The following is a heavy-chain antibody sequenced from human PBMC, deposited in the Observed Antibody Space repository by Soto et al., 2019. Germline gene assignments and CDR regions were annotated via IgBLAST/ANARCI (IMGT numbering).Heavy chain of an antibody. CDR2: INHSGTN. CDR3: ARGGFHSGNYYLFAY. D-gene: IGHD3-22*01. Sequence: SETLSLTCAVYGGSFSGYYWTWIRQPPGKGLEWVGEINHSGTNTYNPSLKSRVTISVDTSRDQFPLRLSSVTAADTAVYFCARGGFHSGNYYLFAYWGQGALVTVSS. J-gene: IGHJ4*02. V-gene: IGHV4-34*01. CDR1: GGSFSGYY.